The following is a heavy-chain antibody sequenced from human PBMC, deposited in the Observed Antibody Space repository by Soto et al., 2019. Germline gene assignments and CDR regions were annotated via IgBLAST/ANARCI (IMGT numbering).Heavy chain of an antibody. Sequence: PSETLSLTCTLSGASISSSNYYWGWIRQPPGRGLEWIGTMYYSGRTYYNPSLKSRVTTSVDTSKNQFCLKLSAVTATDTAVYYCARHGNTVTTGYYYGMDVWGQGTTVTVSS. CDR3: ARHGNTVTTGYYYGMDV. D-gene: IGHD4-17*01. J-gene: IGHJ6*02. CDR1: GASISSSNYY. V-gene: IGHV4-39*01. CDR2: MYYSGRT.